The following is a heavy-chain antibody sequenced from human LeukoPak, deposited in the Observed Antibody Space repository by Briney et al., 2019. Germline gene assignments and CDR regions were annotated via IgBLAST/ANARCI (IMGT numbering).Heavy chain of an antibody. J-gene: IGHJ4*02. CDR2: INHSGST. D-gene: IGHD3-22*01. CDR3: ARANPPTISMIVVKQLYYFDY. Sequence: PSETLSLTCAVYGGSSSGYYWSWIRQPPGQGLEGIGEINHSGSTNYNPSLKSRVTISVDTSNHQFSLKLSSVTAADTAVYYCARANPPTISMIVVKQLYYFDYWGQGTLVTVSS. CDR1: GGSSSGYY. V-gene: IGHV4-34*01.